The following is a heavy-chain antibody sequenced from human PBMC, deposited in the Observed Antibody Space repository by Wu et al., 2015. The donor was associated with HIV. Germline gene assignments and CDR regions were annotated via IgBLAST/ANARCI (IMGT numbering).Heavy chain of an antibody. CDR1: GFTFTSSA. CDR2: IVVGSGNA. J-gene: IGHJ6*02. CDR3: ARDQQWPTEYYHYYGMDV. Sequence: QMQLVQSGPEVKKPGTSVKVSCKASGFTFTSSAMQWVRQARGQRLEWIGWIVVGSGNANYAQKFQERVTITRDMSTSTAYMELGSLRFDDTAVYYCARDQQWPTEYYHYYGMDVWGQGTTVTVSS. D-gene: IGHD6-19*01. V-gene: IGHV1-58*02.